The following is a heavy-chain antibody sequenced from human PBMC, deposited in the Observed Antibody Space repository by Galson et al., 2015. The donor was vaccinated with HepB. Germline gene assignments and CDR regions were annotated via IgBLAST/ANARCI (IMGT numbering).Heavy chain of an antibody. CDR3: ARDSAGGWPLDF. D-gene: IGHD6-19*01. CDR1: GGAFSSFY. J-gene: IGHJ4*02. CDR2: IDQSGRT. Sequence: SETLSLTCTISGGAFSSFYWSWIRQPPGKGLEWIGCIDQSGRTIYSPSLKSRVTMSVDTSKNQFSLKLNSVTTSDTAVYYCARDSAGGWPLDFWGQGTLVTVSS. V-gene: IGHV4-59*01.